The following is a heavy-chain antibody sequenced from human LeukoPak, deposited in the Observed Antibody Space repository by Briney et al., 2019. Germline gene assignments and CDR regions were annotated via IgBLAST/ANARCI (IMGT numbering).Heavy chain of an antibody. V-gene: IGHV4-4*07. J-gene: IGHJ5*02. Sequence: SETLSLTCTVSGGSISSYYWSWIRQPAGKGLEWIGRIYTSGSTNYNPSLKSRVTISVDTSKNQFSLKLSPVTAADTAVYYCARSGSGVPEDWFDPWGQGTLVTASS. D-gene: IGHD1-1*01. CDR3: ARSGSGVPEDWFDP. CDR2: IYTSGST. CDR1: GGSISSYY.